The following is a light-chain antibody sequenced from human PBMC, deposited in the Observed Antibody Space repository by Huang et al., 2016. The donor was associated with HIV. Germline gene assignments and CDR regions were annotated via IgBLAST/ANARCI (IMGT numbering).Light chain of an antibody. V-gene: IGKV1-39*01. CDR2: AAS. CDR1: HSISTY. J-gene: IGKJ3*01. Sequence: DIQMTQSPSSLSASLGDRVTITCRASHSISTYLNWYQKKPGKAPKLLISAASNLQSGVPSRFSGSGSRTDFTLTIDNLQPEDFATYYCQQTYSTLFTFGPGTSVDIK. CDR3: QQTYSTLFT.